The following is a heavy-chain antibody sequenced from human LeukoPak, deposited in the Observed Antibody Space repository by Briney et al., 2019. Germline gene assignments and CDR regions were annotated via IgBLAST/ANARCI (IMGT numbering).Heavy chain of an antibody. V-gene: IGHV3-30*18. CDR2: ISYDGSNK. CDR1: GFTFSSYW. D-gene: IGHD1-26*01. CDR3: AKIVTYYYYGMDV. Sequence: GGSLRLSCAASGFTFSSYWMSWVRQAPGKGLEWVAVISYDGSNKYYADSVKGRFTISRDNSKNTLYLQMNSLRAEDTAVYYCAKIVTYYYYGMDVWGQGTTVTVSS. J-gene: IGHJ6*02.